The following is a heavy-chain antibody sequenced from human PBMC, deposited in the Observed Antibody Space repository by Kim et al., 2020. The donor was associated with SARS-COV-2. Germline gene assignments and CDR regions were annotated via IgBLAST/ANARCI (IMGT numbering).Heavy chain of an antibody. J-gene: IGHJ5*02. CDR2: IYYSGST. CDR1: GGSISSYY. Sequence: SETLSLTCTVSGGSISSYYWSWIRQPPGKGLEWIGYIYYSGSTNYNPSLKSRVTISVDTSKNQFSLKLSSVTAADTAVYYCARVGDIVATIRWHNWFDPWGQGTLVTVSS. D-gene: IGHD5-12*01. V-gene: IGHV4-59*01. CDR3: ARVGDIVATIRWHNWFDP.